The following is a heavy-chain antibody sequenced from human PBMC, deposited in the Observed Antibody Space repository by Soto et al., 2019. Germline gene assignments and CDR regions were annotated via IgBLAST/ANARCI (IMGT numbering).Heavy chain of an antibody. Sequence: SGPTLVNPTQTLTPTCTFSGFSLSTSGVGVGWIRQPPGKALEWLALIYWNDDKRYSPSLKSRLTITKDTSKNQVVLTMTNMDPVDTATYYCAHSGLVRGVIITHWFDPWGQGTLVTVSS. J-gene: IGHJ5*02. V-gene: IGHV2-5*01. CDR1: GFSLSTSGVG. D-gene: IGHD3-10*01. CDR3: AHSGLVRGVIITHWFDP. CDR2: IYWNDDK.